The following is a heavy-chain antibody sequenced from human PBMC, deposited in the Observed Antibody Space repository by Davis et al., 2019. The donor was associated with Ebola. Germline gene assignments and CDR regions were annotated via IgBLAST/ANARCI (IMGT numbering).Heavy chain of an antibody. Sequence: SVKVSCKASGGTFSSYAISWVRQAPGQELEWMGGIIPIFGTANYAQKFQGRVTITADESTSTAYMELSSLRSEDTAVYYCARDRSSGWRFDYWGQGTLVTVSS. D-gene: IGHD6-19*01. CDR3: ARDRSSGWRFDY. CDR1: GGTFSSYA. J-gene: IGHJ4*02. CDR2: IIPIFGTA. V-gene: IGHV1-69*13.